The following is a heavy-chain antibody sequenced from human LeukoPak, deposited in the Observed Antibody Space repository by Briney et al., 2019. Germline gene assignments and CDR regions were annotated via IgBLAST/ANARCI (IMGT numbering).Heavy chain of an antibody. J-gene: IGHJ3*02. D-gene: IGHD5-18*01. CDR1: GGTFSSYA. Sequence: ASVKVSCKASGGTFSSYAISWVRQAPGQGLEWMGRIIPIFGTANYAQKFQGRVTITTDESTSTAYMELSSLRSEDTAVYYCARAGIQLWSAFDIWAQGPMVSVSS. CDR2: IIPIFGTA. V-gene: IGHV1-69*05. CDR3: ARAGIQLWSAFDI.